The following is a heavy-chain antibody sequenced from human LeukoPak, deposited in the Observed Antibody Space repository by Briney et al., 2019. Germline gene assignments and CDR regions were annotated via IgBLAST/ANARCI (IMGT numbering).Heavy chain of an antibody. V-gene: IGHV1-2*02. Sequence: ASVKVSYKASGYTFTGYYMHWVRQAPGQGLEWMGWINPNSGGTNYAQKFQGRVTMTRDTSISTAYMELSRLRSDDTAVYYCARVPRSRYCSGGSCYTGRYYFDYWGQGTLVTVSS. CDR2: INPNSGGT. CDR3: ARVPRSRYCSGGSCYTGRYYFDY. CDR1: GYTFTGYY. J-gene: IGHJ4*02. D-gene: IGHD2-15*01.